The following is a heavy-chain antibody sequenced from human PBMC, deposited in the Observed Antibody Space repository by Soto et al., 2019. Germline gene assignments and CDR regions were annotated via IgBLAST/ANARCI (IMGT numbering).Heavy chain of an antibody. V-gene: IGHV3-21*01. D-gene: IGHD2-15*01. CDR2: ISPSTSHI. CDR3: SVCSGGACNQNYGMDV. Sequence: EVHLVESGGGLVKPGGSLRLSCAVSGFTFSSCTMNWVRQAPGKGLEWVSSISPSTSHIYYADSVKGRFTISRDNAKNSLFLQSNSLRAEDTAVYYCSVCSGGACNQNYGMDVWGQGTTVTVSS. CDR1: GFTFSSCT. J-gene: IGHJ6*02.